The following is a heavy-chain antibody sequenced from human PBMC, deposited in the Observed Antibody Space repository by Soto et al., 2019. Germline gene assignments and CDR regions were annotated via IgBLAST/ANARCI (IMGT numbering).Heavy chain of an antibody. CDR2: IKQDGSEN. CDR1: GFTFSSYW. V-gene: IGHV3-7*01. J-gene: IGHJ4*02. CDR3: ARGRGCSTGCHNFDY. D-gene: IGHD2-2*01. Sequence: EVQLVESGGGLVQPGGSLRLSCAASGFTFSSYWMSWFRQAPGKGLEWVANIKQDGSENYYVDSVKGRFTISRDNAKNSLYLQMNSLRAEDTAVYYCARGRGCSTGCHNFDYGGQGTLVTVSS.